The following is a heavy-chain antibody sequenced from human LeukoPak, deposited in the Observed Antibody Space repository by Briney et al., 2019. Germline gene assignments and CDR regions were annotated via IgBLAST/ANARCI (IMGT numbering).Heavy chain of an antibody. J-gene: IGHJ4*02. Sequence: SVKVSCKASGGTFSSYAISWVRQAPGQGLVWMGRIIPIFGTANYAQKFQGRVTITTDESTSTAYMELSSLRSEDTAMYYCARANREDYGGNSGNFGYWGQGTLVTVSS. CDR3: ARANREDYGGNSGNFGY. V-gene: IGHV1-69*05. CDR2: IIPIFGTA. CDR1: GGTFSSYA. D-gene: IGHD4-23*01.